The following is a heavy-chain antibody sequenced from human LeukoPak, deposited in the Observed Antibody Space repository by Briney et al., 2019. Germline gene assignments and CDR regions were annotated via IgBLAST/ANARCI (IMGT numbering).Heavy chain of an antibody. CDR2: ISTSSSYI. CDR3: AKDLERGSGSYYFDY. J-gene: IGHJ4*02. CDR1: GFTFSTYS. D-gene: IGHD3-10*01. Sequence: PGGSLRLSCAASGFTFSTYSMNWVRQAPGKGLEWVSSISTSSSYIYYADSVKGRFTISRDNSKNTLYLQMNSLRAEDTAVYYCAKDLERGSGSYYFDYWGQGTLVTVSS. V-gene: IGHV3-21*04.